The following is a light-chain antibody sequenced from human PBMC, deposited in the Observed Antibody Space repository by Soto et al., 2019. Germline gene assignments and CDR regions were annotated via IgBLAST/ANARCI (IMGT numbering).Light chain of an antibody. CDR1: SSNIGSNS. Sequence: QSVLTQPPSASATPGQGVTISCSGSSSNIGSNSVNWYQLLPGTAPKLLIYSNNQRPSGVPDRFSGSKSGTSASLAISGLQSEHEGDYYCAAWDDSLNGQVFGTGTKVTVL. J-gene: IGLJ1*01. CDR2: SNN. CDR3: AAWDDSLNGQV. V-gene: IGLV1-44*01.